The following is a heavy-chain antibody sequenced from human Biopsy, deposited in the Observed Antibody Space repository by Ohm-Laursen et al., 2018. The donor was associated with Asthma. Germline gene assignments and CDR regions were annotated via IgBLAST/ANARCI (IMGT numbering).Heavy chain of an antibody. J-gene: IGHJ4*02. CDR3: AKGYYYDSSGFDY. V-gene: IGHV3-23*01. CDR2: ISGSGGST. D-gene: IGHD3-22*01. Sequence: SLRLSCSASGFTFSSYAMSWVRQAPRKGLEWVSAISGSGGSTYYADSVKGRFTISRDNSKNTLYLQMNSLRAEDTAVYYCAKGYYYDSSGFDYWGQGTLVTVSS. CDR1: GFTFSSYA.